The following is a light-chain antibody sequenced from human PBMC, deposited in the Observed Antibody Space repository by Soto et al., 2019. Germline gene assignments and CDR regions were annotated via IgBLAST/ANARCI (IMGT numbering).Light chain of an antibody. V-gene: IGLV2-14*01. CDR2: EVS. Sequence: QSVLTQPASVSGSPGQSITISCTGTSSDVGGYSRVSWYQHHPGKAPKLIIYEVSDRPSGVSNRFSGSKSGNTASLTISGLQAEDEADYYCNSYTSSNTRVFGTGTKVNVL. CDR1: SSDVGGYSR. J-gene: IGLJ1*01. CDR3: NSYTSSNTRV.